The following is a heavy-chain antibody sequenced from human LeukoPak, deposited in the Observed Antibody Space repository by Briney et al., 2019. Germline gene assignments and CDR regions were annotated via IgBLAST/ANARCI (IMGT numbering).Heavy chain of an antibody. D-gene: IGHD2-2*01. J-gene: IGHJ4*02. V-gene: IGHV4-39*07. CDR2: IYSGGST. CDR3: GRDPAAVPAGF. CDR1: GGSISSYY. Sequence: SETLSLTCTVSGGSISSYYWGWIRQPPGKGLEWVASIYSGGSTYCNPSLKSRLTISIDTSKNLFSLKLTSVTAADTAVYYCGRDPAAVPAGFWGQGTLVTVSS.